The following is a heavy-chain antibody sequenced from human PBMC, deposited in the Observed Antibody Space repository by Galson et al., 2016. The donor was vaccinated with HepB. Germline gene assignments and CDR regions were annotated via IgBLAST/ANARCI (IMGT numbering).Heavy chain of an antibody. V-gene: IGHV4-61*01. CDR2: IHSSGST. J-gene: IGHJ4*02. CDR3: AREGTD. Sequence: LSLTCTVAGGTVTSGSDYWTWIRQPPGKGLEWIGYIHSSGSTNYNPSLKSRVTISVDTSKNQFSLRLSSVTAADTAMYYCAREGTDWGQGTLVTVSS. CDR1: GGTVTSGSDY.